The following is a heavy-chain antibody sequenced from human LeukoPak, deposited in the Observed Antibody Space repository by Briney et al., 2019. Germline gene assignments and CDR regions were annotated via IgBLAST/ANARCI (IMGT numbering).Heavy chain of an antibody. Sequence: GGSLRLSCAASGFTFSSYWMSWVRQAPGKGLEWVANIKQDGSEKYYLDSAKGRFTISRDNAKNSLYLQMNSLRAEDTAVYFCTREAAAGIDYWGQGTLVTASS. J-gene: IGHJ4*02. CDR2: IKQDGSEK. D-gene: IGHD6-13*01. V-gene: IGHV3-7*01. CDR1: GFTFSSYW. CDR3: TREAAAGIDY.